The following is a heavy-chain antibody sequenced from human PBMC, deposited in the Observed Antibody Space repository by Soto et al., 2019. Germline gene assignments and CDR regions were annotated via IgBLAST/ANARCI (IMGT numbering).Heavy chain of an antibody. CDR2: IDPRAGRT. Sequence: HVELVQSGADVKKPGASVKVSCKASGYTFTTYYMHWIRQAPGQGPEWMGIIDPRAGRTGYAQRFQGRVTLTSDTSTTTVYMELSSLRSDDTAIYYCARDRDDSSGYPFDSWGQGTLVTVSS. CDR1: GYTFTTYY. CDR3: ARDRDDSSGYPFDS. J-gene: IGHJ4*02. V-gene: IGHV1-46*01. D-gene: IGHD3-22*01.